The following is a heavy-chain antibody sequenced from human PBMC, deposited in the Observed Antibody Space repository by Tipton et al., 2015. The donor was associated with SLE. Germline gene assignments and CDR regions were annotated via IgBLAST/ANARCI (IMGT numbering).Heavy chain of an antibody. D-gene: IGHD3-3*01. CDR2: FYYSGST. Sequence: LRLSCTVSGGSMSTYYWNWIRQFPGKGLEWIGFFYYSGSTSYNPSLKSRVTISLDKSKNQFSLKSSSVTAADTAVYYCVRGGTVFGVVLNWFDPWGQGTLVTVSS. CDR1: GGSMSTYY. CDR3: VRGGTVFGVVLNWFDP. V-gene: IGHV4-59*01. J-gene: IGHJ5*02.